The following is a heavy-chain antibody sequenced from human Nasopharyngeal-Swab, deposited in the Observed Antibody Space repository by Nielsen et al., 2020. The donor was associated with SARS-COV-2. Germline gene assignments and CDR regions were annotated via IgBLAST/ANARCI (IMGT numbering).Heavy chain of an antibody. Sequence: GESLKISCTASGFTFGDYAMSWIRQAPGKGLEWVGFIRSKAYGGTTEYAASVKGRFSISRDDSKSIAYLQMNSLKSEDTAVYYCARDRPVAGSPYFLPWGQGTLVTVSS. J-gene: IGHJ1*01. CDR3: ARDRPVAGSPYFLP. V-gene: IGHV3-49*03. D-gene: IGHD6-19*01. CDR2: IRSKAYGGTT. CDR1: GFTFGDYA.